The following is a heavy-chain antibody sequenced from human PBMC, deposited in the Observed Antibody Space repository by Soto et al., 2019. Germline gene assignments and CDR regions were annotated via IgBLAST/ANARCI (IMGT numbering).Heavy chain of an antibody. D-gene: IGHD3-22*01. V-gene: IGHV4-31*03. Sequence: QVQLQESGPGLVKPSQTLSLTCTVSGGSISSGGYYWRWIGQHPGKGVEWIGYIYYSGSSYYNPSPKTRVTTSVDTSKNQFSPKLSSVTAANTAVYYCARHRPRTTYDDGASDIWGQMTIGTVSS. CDR3: ARHRPRTTYDDGASDI. CDR1: GGSISSGGYY. J-gene: IGHJ3*02. CDR2: IYYSGSS.